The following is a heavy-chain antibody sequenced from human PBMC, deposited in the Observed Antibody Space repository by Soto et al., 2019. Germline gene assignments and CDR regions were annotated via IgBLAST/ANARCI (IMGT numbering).Heavy chain of an antibody. V-gene: IGHV3-23*01. Sequence: EVQLLESGGGLVQPGGSLRLSCAASGFVFGNYGMSWVRQAPGKGLEWVSGISVGGGTSYYADSVKGRFTISRDNSKHTLSLEMNSLRAEDTAVYYCAKGARDILTDFDDWGQGTLVTVSS. CDR3: AKGARDILTDFDD. CDR2: ISVGGGTS. J-gene: IGHJ4*02. CDR1: GFVFGNYG. D-gene: IGHD3-9*01.